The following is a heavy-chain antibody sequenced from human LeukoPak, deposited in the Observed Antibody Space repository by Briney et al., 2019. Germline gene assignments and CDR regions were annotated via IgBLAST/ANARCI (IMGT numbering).Heavy chain of an antibody. V-gene: IGHV3-15*01. CDR1: GFTLSNAY. Sequence: PGGSLRLSCAASGFTLSNAYISWVRQAPGKGLEWVGRIKNKTNGGTTDYAAPVKGRFTISRDDSKNTLYLQMNSLKTEDTAVYYCTRTIVGVTTWFDPWGQGTLVTVSS. J-gene: IGHJ5*02. CDR2: IKNKTNGGTT. CDR3: TRTIVGVTTWFDP. D-gene: IGHD1-26*01.